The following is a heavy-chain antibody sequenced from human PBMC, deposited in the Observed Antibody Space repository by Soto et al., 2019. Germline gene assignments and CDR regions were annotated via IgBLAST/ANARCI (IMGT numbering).Heavy chain of an antibody. CDR2: IYYDGSHK. V-gene: IGHV3-33*01. J-gene: IGHJ6*02. Sequence: QGHLVESGGGAVQPGRSLRLSCAASGFIFTNYGMHWVRQAPGKGLEWVALIYYDGSHKYYVDSVKGRFTISRDNSMNTRHLQMNTLRAEDTAVYYCARNLKDGGMDVWGQGTTVIVSS. CDR1: GFIFTNYG. CDR3: ARNLKDGGMDV.